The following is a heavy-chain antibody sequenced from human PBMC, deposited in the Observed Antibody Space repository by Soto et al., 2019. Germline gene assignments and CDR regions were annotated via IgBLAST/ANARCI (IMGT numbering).Heavy chain of an antibody. J-gene: IGHJ4*02. CDR2: IIPILGIA. V-gene: IGHV1-69*02. CDR3: ASGPDGYNYDY. CDR1: GGTFSSYT. D-gene: IGHD5-12*01. Sequence: QVQLVQSGAEVKKPGSSVKVSCKASGGTFSSYTISWVRQAPGQGLEWMGRIIPILGIANYAQKFQGRVTITADKSTSTAYMELSSLRSEDTAVYYCASGPDGYNYDYWGQGTLVTVSS.